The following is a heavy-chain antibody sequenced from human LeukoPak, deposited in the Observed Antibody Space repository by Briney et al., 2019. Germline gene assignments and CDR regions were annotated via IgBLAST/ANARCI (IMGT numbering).Heavy chain of an antibody. CDR3: AKDRSYDFWSGLDY. J-gene: IGHJ4*02. Sequence: GGSLRLSCAASGFTFSSYGMHWVRQAPGKGLEWVAVIWYDGSNKYYADSVKGRFTISRDNSKNTLYLQMNSLRAEDTAVYYCAKDRSYDFWSGLDYWGQGTLVTVSS. V-gene: IGHV3-33*06. CDR1: GFTFSSYG. CDR2: IWYDGSNK. D-gene: IGHD3-3*01.